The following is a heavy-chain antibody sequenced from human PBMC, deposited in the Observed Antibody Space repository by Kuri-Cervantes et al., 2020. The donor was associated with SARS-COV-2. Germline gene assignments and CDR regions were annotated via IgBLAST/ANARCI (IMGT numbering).Heavy chain of an antibody. CDR1: GGTFSSYA. CDR2: IIPIFNTA. Sequence: SVKVSCNAPGGTFSSYAISWLRQAPGQGLEWMGGIIPIFNTATYAQKFEGRVTITTDGSTETGYMELSSLRSEDTAIFYCARTRYSGSYRSHYYYYMDVWGKGTTVTVSS. D-gene: IGHD1-26*01. CDR3: ARTRYSGSYRSHYYYYMDV. J-gene: IGHJ6*03. V-gene: IGHV1-69*05.